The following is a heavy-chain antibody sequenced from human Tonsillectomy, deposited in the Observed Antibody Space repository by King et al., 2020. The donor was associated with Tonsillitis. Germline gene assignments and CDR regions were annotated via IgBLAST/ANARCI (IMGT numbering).Heavy chain of an antibody. D-gene: IGHD3-22*01. Sequence: QLQESGPGLVKPSETLSLTCTVSGGSISSYYWSWIRQPPGKGLEWIGYIFYSVSTNYNPSLKSRVTISVDTSKNQFSLKLSSVNAADTAVYYCARDLGYYDSSGYYPTDYFDYWGQGTQVTVSS. CDR3: ARDLGYYDSSGYYPTDYFDY. CDR2: IFYSVST. V-gene: IGHV4-59*01. J-gene: IGHJ4*02. CDR1: GGSISSYY.